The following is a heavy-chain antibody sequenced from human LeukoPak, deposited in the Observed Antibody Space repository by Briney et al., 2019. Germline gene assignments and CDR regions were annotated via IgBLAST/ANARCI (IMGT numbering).Heavy chain of an antibody. V-gene: IGHV3-53*01. CDR2: TYSGGST. Sequence: GGSLRLSCAASRFTVSSNYMSWVRQAPGKGLEWVSITYSGGSTFYPDSVKGRFTMSRDNSKNTLYLQMNSLRAEDTAVYYCARGGSYLSAFDIWGQGTMVTVSS. D-gene: IGHD1-26*01. CDR3: ARGGSYLSAFDI. CDR1: RFTVSSNY. J-gene: IGHJ3*02.